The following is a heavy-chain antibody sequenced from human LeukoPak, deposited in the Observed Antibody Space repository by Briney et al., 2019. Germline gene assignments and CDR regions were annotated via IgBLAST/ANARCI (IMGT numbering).Heavy chain of an antibody. CDR1: GYTFTSYA. V-gene: IGHV1-3*01. CDR2: INAGNGNT. J-gene: IGHJ5*02. D-gene: IGHD3-16*02. Sequence: ASVKVSCKASGYTFTSYAMHWVRQAPGQRLEWMGWINAGNGNTKYSQKFQARITITRDTSASTAYMELSSLRSEDTAVYYCARGGYYDYVWGSYRYTVGDTHNWFDPWGQGTLVTVSS. CDR3: ARGGYYDYVWGSYRYTVGDTHNWFDP.